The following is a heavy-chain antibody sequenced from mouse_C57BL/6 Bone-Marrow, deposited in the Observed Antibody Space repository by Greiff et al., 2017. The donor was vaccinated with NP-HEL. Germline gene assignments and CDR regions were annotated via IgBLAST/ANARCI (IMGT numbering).Heavy chain of an antibody. CDR3: ARCPKVGDPYFDY. CDR1: GYTFTDYN. J-gene: IGHJ2*01. CDR2: INPNNGGT. Sequence: VQLQQSGPELVKPGASVKIPCKASGYTFTDYNMDWVKQSHGKSLEWIGDINPNNGGTIYNQKFKGKATLTVDKSSSTAYMELRSLTSEDTAVHYCARCPKVGDPYFDYWGQGTTLTVSS. V-gene: IGHV1-18*01. D-gene: IGHD1-1*01.